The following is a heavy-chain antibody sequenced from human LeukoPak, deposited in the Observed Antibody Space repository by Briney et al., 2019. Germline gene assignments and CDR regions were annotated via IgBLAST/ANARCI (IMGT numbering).Heavy chain of an antibody. D-gene: IGHD5-12*01. Sequence: GGSLRLSCAASGFTFSSYSMNWVRQAPGKGLEWVASISSSSSYIYYADSVKGRFTISRDNAKNTLYLQMNSLRDEDTAVYYCAREKDIVATKLDYWGQGTLITVSS. CDR3: AREKDIVATKLDY. CDR1: GFTFSSYS. J-gene: IGHJ4*02. CDR2: ISSSSSYI. V-gene: IGHV3-21*01.